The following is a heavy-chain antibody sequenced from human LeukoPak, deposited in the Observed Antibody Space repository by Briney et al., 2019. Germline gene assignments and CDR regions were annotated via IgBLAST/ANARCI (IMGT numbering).Heavy chain of an antibody. CDR3: VRGAGALDY. CDR1: GGSISSYY. CDR2: IYYSGGT. V-gene: IGHV4-59*01. D-gene: IGHD3-10*01. Sequence: PSETLSLTCTVSGGSISSYYWSWIRQPPGKGLEWIGYIYYSGGTNYNPSLKSRVTISVDTSKNQFSLKVSSVTAADTAVYYCVRGAGALDYWGQGTLVTVSS. J-gene: IGHJ4*02.